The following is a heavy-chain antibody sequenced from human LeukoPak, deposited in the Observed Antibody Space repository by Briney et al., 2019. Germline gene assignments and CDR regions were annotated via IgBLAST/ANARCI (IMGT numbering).Heavy chain of an antibody. V-gene: IGHV1-18*04. J-gene: IGHJ4*02. Sequence: ASVTVSFKASGYTFTNYGISWVGQAPGQGLEGMGWISAYNGNTNYAQKLQGRVTMTTDTSTSTAYMELRSLRSDDTAVYYCARDMYNWNDFSFDYWGQGTLVTVSS. D-gene: IGHD1-1*01. CDR1: GYTFTNYG. CDR2: ISAYNGNT. CDR3: ARDMYNWNDFSFDY.